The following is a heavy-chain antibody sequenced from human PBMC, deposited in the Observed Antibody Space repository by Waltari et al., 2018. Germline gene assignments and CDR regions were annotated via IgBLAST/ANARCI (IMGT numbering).Heavy chain of an antibody. Sequence: EVHLVESGGGLVQPGGSLGLSCAASGFTVSSDFMSWVRQAPGKGLEWVSVIQRAGTTYYADSVRGRFTVSRDTSKNTVYLQMNSLRDEDTAVYYCARHDYGGYWGQGTLVTVSS. D-gene: IGHD4-17*01. J-gene: IGHJ4*02. CDR2: IQRAGTT. CDR1: GFTVSSDF. V-gene: IGHV3-66*04. CDR3: ARHDYGGY.